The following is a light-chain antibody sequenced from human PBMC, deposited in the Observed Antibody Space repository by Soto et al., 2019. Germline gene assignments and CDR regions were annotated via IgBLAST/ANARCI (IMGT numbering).Light chain of an antibody. J-gene: IGKJ1*01. Sequence: EIVLTQSPGTLSLSPGERAALSCRASETVHSNLAWYQQKPGQAPRLLIYGASTRATGIPARFSGSGSGTEFTLTISSLQSGDFAIYYCQQYNNWWAFGQGTKVDIK. CDR2: GAS. CDR1: ETVHSN. V-gene: IGKV3-15*01. CDR3: QQYNNWWA.